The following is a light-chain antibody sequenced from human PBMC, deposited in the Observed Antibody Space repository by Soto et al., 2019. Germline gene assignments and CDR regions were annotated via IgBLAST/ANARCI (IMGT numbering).Light chain of an antibody. Sequence: QSVLTQPASVSGSPGQSITISCTGTTSDIANYNLISWYQQHPGKVPKLIIHEDNKRPSGLSDHFSGSKSGNTASLTISALQAEDEGDYYGCAYERVPTLSVTFGGGTKLTVL. J-gene: IGLJ2*01. CDR3: CAYERVPTLSVT. CDR2: EDN. CDR1: TSDIANYNL. V-gene: IGLV2-23*01.